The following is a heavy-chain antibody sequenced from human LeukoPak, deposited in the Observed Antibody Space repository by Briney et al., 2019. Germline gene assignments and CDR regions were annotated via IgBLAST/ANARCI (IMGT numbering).Heavy chain of an antibody. V-gene: IGHV4-59*12. CDR2: IYYSGST. CDR1: GGSISSYY. J-gene: IGHJ4*02. D-gene: IGHD3-16*02. CDR3: AREQYDYVWGSYRPAQIDY. Sequence: SETLSLTCTVSGGSISSYYWSWIRQPPGKGLEWIGYIYYSGSTNYNPSLKSRVTISVDTSKNQFSLKLSSVTAADTAVYYCAREQYDYVWGSYRPAQIDYWGQGTLVTVSS.